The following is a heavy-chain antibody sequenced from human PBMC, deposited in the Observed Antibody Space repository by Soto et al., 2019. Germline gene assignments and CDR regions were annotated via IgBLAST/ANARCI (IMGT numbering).Heavy chain of an antibody. J-gene: IGHJ4*02. Sequence: ESGGGLVPPGGSLKLSCAASGFTFSDSALHWVRQASGKGLEWVGRIRSKTNNYATAYAASVKGRFTISRDDTKNTAYLQMDSLKTEDTAVYYCTRHLSDFWGQGTLVTVSS. V-gene: IGHV3-73*01. CDR2: IRSKTNNYAT. CDR1: GFTFSDSA. CDR3: TRHLSDF.